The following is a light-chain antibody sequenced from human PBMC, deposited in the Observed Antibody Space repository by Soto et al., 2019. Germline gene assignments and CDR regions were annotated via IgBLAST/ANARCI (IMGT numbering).Light chain of an antibody. CDR3: QQYLSSGQT. V-gene: IGKV3-20*01. J-gene: IGKJ1*01. Sequence: EIVLTQSPATLSLSPGDRATLSCRASQRVGSSYLAWYQQKPGQPPRRLIYGSSSRAPGIQERFTGSGSGTDFTLPIRRLEPEDFAVYYCQQYLSSGQTLGQGTKVDTK. CDR2: GSS. CDR1: QRVGSSY.